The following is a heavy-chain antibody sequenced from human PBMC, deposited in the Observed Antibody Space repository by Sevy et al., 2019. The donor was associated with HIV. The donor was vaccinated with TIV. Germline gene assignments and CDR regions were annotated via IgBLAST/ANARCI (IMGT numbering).Heavy chain of an antibody. CDR2: ISYDGSNK. D-gene: IGHD6-19*01. V-gene: IGHV3-30*18. CDR1: GFTFSSYG. CDR3: AKDTGETYSSGWYGPFDY. Sequence: GGSLRLSCAASGFTFSSYGMHWVRQAPGKGLEWVAVISYDGSNKYYADSVKGRFTISRDNSKNTLYLQMNSLRAEDTAVYYCAKDTGETYSSGWYGPFDYWGQRTLVTVSS. J-gene: IGHJ4*02.